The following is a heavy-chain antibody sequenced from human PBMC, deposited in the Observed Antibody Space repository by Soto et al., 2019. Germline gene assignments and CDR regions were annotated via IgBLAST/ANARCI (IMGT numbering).Heavy chain of an antibody. CDR2: ISSSSSYT. Sequence: QVQLVESGGGLVKPGGSLRLSCAASGFTFSDYYMSWIRQAPGKGLEWVSYISSSSSYTNYADSVKGRFTISRDNAKNSLYLQMNSLRAEDTAVYYCARGWSSSWYFDYWGQGTLVTVSS. CDR3: ARGWSSSWYFDY. J-gene: IGHJ4*02. V-gene: IGHV3-11*05. CDR1: GFTFSDYY. D-gene: IGHD6-13*01.